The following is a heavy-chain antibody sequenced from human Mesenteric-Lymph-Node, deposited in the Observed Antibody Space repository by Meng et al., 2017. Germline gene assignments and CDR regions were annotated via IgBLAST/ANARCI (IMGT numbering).Heavy chain of an antibody. D-gene: IGHD1-1*01. Sequence: GGSLRLSCVAFGFTFSIYSMNWARQAPGKGLEWVSSISSSSSYIHYANSVKGRFTISRDNTKNSLYLQMNSLSAEDTSVYYCARDRFMELEKPYYFDYWGQGTLVTVSS. CDR3: ARDRFMELEKPYYFDY. CDR1: GFTFSIYS. V-gene: IGHV3-21*01. J-gene: IGHJ4*02. CDR2: ISSSSSYI.